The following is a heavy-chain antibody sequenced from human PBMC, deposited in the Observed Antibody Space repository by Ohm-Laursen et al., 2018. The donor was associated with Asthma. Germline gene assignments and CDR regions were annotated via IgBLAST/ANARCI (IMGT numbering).Heavy chain of an antibody. CDR3: ARDLWFGEP. J-gene: IGHJ5*02. CDR2: IYYSGST. D-gene: IGHD3-10*01. Sequence: SETLSLTCIVSGGSISSSSYYWGWIRQPPGKGLEWIGSIYYSGSTYYNPSLKSRVTISVDTSKNQFSLKLSSVTAADTAVYYCARDLWFGEPWGQGTLVTVSS. CDR1: GGSISSSSYY. V-gene: IGHV4-39*02.